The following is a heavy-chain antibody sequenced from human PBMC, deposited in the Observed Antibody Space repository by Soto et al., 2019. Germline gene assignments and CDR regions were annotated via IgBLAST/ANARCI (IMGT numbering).Heavy chain of an antibody. CDR2: ISGSGGST. V-gene: IGHV3-23*01. J-gene: IGHJ4*02. CDR3: AKEGGQTGYSSSWYLDY. Sequence: GGSLRLSCAASGFTFSSYAMSWVRQAPGKGLEWVSAISGSGGSTYYADSVKGRFTISRDNSKNTLYLQMNSLRAEDTAVYYCAKEGGQTGYSSSWYLDYWGQGTLVTVSS. CDR1: GFTFSSYA. D-gene: IGHD6-13*01.